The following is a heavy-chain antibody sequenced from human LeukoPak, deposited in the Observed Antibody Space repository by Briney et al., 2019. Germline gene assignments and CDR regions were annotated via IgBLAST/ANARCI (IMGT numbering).Heavy chain of an antibody. J-gene: IGHJ4*02. Sequence: ASVKVSCKASGYTFTGYYMHWVRQAPGQGLEWMGWINPNSGGTNYAQKFQGRVTMTRDTSISTAYMELSRLRSDDTAVYYCAISDSGSYVFDYWGQGTLATVSS. CDR1: GYTFTGYY. CDR3: AISDSGSYVFDY. CDR2: INPNSGGT. D-gene: IGHD1-26*01. V-gene: IGHV1-2*02.